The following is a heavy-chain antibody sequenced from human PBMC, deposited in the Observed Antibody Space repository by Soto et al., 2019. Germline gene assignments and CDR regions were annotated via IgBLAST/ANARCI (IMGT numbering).Heavy chain of an antibody. CDR2: INHSGST. CDR1: GGSFSGYY. CDR3: ARGLERDYYDYGMDV. D-gene: IGHD1-1*01. V-gene: IGHV4-34*01. J-gene: IGHJ6*02. Sequence: QVQLQQWGAGLLKPSETLSLTCAVYGGSFSGYYWSWIRQPPGKGLEWIGEINHSGSTNYNPSLRSRATITVDTSKTKFSLKLRSVTAADTAVYYCARGLERDYYDYGMDVWGQGTTVTVSS.